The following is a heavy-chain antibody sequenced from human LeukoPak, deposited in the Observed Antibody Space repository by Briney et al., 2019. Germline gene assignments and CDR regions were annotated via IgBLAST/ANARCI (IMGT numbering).Heavy chain of an antibody. CDR2: LYYSGSA. D-gene: IGHD6-13*01. Sequence: PSETLSLTCTVSGGSISSSRYYWAWIRQSPGKGLEWIGSLYYSGSAYYNPSLKSRVTISVDTSKSQFSLRLSSVTAADTAVYYCARRGRYSNTYYFDYWGQGTLVTVSS. J-gene: IGHJ4*02. V-gene: IGHV4-39*01. CDR1: GGSISSSRYY. CDR3: ARRGRYSNTYYFDY.